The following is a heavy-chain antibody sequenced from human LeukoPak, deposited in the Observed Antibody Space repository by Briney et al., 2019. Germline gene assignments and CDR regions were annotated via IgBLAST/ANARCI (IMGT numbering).Heavy chain of an antibody. CDR3: AKNAYYGSGSYLFGY. J-gene: IGHJ4*02. Sequence: GGSLRLSCAASGFAFSSYAMSWVRQAPGKGLEWVSAISGSGGSTYYADSVKGRFTISRDNSKNTLYLQMNSLRAEDTAVYYCAKNAYYGSGSYLFGYRGQGTLVTVSS. CDR1: GFAFSSYA. V-gene: IGHV3-23*01. CDR2: ISGSGGST. D-gene: IGHD3-10*01.